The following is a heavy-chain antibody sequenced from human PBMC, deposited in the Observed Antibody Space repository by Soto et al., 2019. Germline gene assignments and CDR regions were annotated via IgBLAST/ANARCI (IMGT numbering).Heavy chain of an antibody. CDR2: ISGSSSTT. CDR3: APTRYDYGDDAVGY. CDR1: GFTFNKYA. D-gene: IGHD4-17*01. V-gene: IGHV3-23*01. Sequence: GSLRLSCVASGFTFNKYAMTLFRQAPWKGLEWVSSISGSSSTTYYADSVKGRFTISRDNSKNTVYLHMNTLSTEDTAVYYCAPTRYDYGDDAVGYWGQGTMVTVSS. J-gene: IGHJ4*01.